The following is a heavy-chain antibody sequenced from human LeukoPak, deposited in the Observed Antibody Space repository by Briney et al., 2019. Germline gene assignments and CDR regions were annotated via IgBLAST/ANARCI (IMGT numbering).Heavy chain of an antibody. D-gene: IGHD6-19*01. V-gene: IGHV4-31*03. CDR1: GVSISSGGYY. J-gene: IGHJ4*02. CDR3: ARGYSSGWSWDY. CDR2: IYYSGST. Sequence: SQTLSLTCTVSGVSISSGGYYWSWIRQHPGKGLEWIGYIYYSGSTYYNPSLKSRVTISVDTSKNQFSLKLSSVTAADTAVYYYARGYSSGWSWDYWGQGTLVTVSS.